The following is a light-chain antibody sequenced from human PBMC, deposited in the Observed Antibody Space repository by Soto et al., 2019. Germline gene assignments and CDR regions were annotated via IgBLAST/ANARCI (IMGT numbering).Light chain of an antibody. CDR2: EVS. CDR3: SSYAGSSNYV. V-gene: IGLV2-8*01. J-gene: IGLJ1*01. Sequence: QSVLTQPPSASGSPGQSVTISCTGTRSDVGGYNYVSWYQQHPGKAPKLMIFEVSQRPSGVPDRFSGSKSGNTASLTVSALQAEDEADYYCSSYAGSSNYVFGTGTKATVL. CDR1: RSDVGGYNY.